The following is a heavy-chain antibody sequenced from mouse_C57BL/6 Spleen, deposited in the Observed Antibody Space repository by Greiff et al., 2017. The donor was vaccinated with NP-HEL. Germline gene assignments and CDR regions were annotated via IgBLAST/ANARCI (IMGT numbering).Heavy chain of an antibody. CDR2: ISSGGDYI. CDR1: GFTFSSYA. J-gene: IGHJ3*01. Sequence: EVQRVESGEGLVKPGGSLKLSCAASGFTFSSYAMSWVRQTPEKRLEWVAYISSGGDYIYYADTVKGRFTISRDNARNTLYLQMSSLKSEDTAMYYCTRDPFIYDGYLPGAYWGQGTLVTVSA. V-gene: IGHV5-9-1*02. CDR3: TRDPFIYDGYLPGAY. D-gene: IGHD2-3*01.